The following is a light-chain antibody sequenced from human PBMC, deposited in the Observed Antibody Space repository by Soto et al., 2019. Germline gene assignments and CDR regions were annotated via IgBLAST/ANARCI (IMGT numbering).Light chain of an antibody. J-gene: IGLJ3*02. CDR2: EVS. V-gene: IGLV2-14*01. CDR3: NSYTGSTTWV. CDR1: SGDIGRYNY. Sequence: QSALTQPASVSGSPGQSITISCAGTSGDIGRYNYVSWYQQHPGKAPKVLIYEVSKRPSGVFNRFSGSKSANTASLTISGLQAEDEADYYCNSYTGSTTWVFGGGTKVTVL.